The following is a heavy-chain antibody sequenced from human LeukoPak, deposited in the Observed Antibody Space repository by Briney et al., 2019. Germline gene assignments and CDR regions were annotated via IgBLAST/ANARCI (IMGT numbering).Heavy chain of an antibody. Sequence: GGSLRLSCAASGFTFSSYEMHWVRQAPGKGLEWVSYISSSDSTIYYADSVKGRFTISRDNSKNTLYLQMNSLRAEDTAVYYCARGHSGWYDYWGQGTLVTVSS. CDR1: GFTFSSYE. D-gene: IGHD6-19*01. J-gene: IGHJ4*02. CDR3: ARGHSGWYDY. V-gene: IGHV3-48*03. CDR2: ISSSDSTI.